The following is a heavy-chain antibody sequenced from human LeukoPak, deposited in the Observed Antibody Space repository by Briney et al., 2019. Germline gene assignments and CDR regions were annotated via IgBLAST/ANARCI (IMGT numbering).Heavy chain of an antibody. Sequence: SETLSLTCTVWGGSISAYFWSWIRQPPGKGLEGVGYISHRGDTNYSPSLKSRVTISVDTSKNQFSLKLSSVTAADTAVYYCARVGTYGSGSYLSWLDYWGQGTLVTVSS. D-gene: IGHD3-10*01. CDR3: ARVGTYGSGSYLSWLDY. CDR2: ISHRGDT. J-gene: IGHJ4*02. V-gene: IGHV4-59*13. CDR1: GGSISAYF.